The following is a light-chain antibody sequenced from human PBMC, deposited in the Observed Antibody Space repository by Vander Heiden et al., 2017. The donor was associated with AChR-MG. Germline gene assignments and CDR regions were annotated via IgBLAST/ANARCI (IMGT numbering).Light chain of an antibody. CDR3: QQYNNWHTWT. J-gene: IGKJ1*01. CDR1: QRVSSN. Sequence: EIVMTQSPATLSVSPGDRATLSCRASQRVSSNLAWYQQKPGQAPRLLIYGASTRATGIPARFSCSGSGTEFTLTISSLQSEDFAVYYCQQYNNWHTWTFGQGTKVEIK. V-gene: IGKV3-15*01. CDR2: GAS.